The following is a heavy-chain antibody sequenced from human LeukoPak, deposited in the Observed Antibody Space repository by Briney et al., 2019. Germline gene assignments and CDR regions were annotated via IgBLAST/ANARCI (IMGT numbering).Heavy chain of an antibody. CDR3: VRAGYSSGADY. CDR2: VNGDGSST. V-gene: IGHV3-74*01. CDR1: GFTLSSYW. D-gene: IGHD5-18*01. J-gene: IGHJ4*02. Sequence: GGSLRLSCAASGFTLSSYWMHRVRQAPGKGLVWVSRVNGDGSSTNYADSVKGRFTISRDNARNTLYLQMNTLTAEDTAVYYCVRAGYSSGADYWGQGTLVTVSS.